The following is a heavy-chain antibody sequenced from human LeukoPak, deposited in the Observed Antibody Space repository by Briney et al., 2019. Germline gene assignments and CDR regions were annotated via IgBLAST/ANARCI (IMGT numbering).Heavy chain of an antibody. J-gene: IGHJ5*02. CDR1: GGSISSGSYY. Sequence: SETLSLTCTVSGGSISSGSYYWSWIRQPAGKGLEWIGRIYTSGSTNYNPSLKSRVTISVDTSKNQFSLKLSSVTAADTAVYYCARADRYCSGGSCYWNWFAPWGQGTLVTVSS. V-gene: IGHV4-61*02. D-gene: IGHD2-15*01. CDR2: IYTSGST. CDR3: ARADRYCSGGSCYWNWFAP.